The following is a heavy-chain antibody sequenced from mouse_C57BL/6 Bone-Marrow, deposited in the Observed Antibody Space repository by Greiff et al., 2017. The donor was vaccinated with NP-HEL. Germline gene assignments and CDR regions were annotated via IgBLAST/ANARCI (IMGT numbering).Heavy chain of an antibody. V-gene: IGHV5-12*01. J-gene: IGHJ4*01. Sequence: EVKVVESGGGLVQPGGSLKLSCAASGFTFSDYYMYWVRQTPEKRLEWVAYISNGGGSTYYPDTVKGRFTISRDNAKNTLYLQMSRLKSEDTAMYYCARPPPYGSSYGAMDYWGQGTSVTVSS. CDR3: ARPPPYGSSYGAMDY. D-gene: IGHD1-1*01. CDR1: GFTFSDYY. CDR2: ISNGGGST.